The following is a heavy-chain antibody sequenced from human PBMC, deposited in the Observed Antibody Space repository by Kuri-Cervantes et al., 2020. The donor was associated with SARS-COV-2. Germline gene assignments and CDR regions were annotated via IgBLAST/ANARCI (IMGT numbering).Heavy chain of an antibody. CDR1: GFTFSSYA. CDR3: AKGSSSSGRYNWFDP. V-gene: IGHV3-23*01. CDR2: ISGSGGST. Sequence: GSLRLSCAASGFTFSSYAMSWVRQAPGKGLEWVSAISGSGGSTYYADSVKGRFTISRDNSKNTLYLQMNSLRAEDTAVYYCAKGSSSSGRYNWFDPWGQGTLVTVSS. D-gene: IGHD6-6*01. J-gene: IGHJ5*02.